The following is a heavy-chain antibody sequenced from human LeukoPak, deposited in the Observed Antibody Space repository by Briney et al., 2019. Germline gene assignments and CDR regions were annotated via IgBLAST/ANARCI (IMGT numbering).Heavy chain of an antibody. V-gene: IGHV1-2*02. D-gene: IGHD3-3*01. Sequence: ASVKVSCKASGYTFTGYYMHWVRQAPGQGLEWMGWINPNSGGTNYAQKFQGRVTMTRDTSISTAYMELSRLRSDDTAVYYCARDPDDFWSGYPGYWGQGTLVTVSS. J-gene: IGHJ4*02. CDR1: GYTFTGYY. CDR3: ARDPDDFWSGYPGY. CDR2: INPNSGGT.